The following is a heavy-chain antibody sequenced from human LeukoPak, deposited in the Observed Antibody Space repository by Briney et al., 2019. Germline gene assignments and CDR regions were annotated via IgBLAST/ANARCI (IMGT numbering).Heavy chain of an antibody. CDR3: ARNFHPGNWDY. V-gene: IGHV4-34*01. CDR2: INHSGST. Sequence: SETLSLTCAVYGGSFSGYYWSWIRQPPGKGLEWIGEINHSGSTNYNPSLKSRVTISVDTSKNQFSLKLSSVTAADTAVYYCARNFHPGNWDYWGQGTLVTVSS. D-gene: IGHD1-14*01. J-gene: IGHJ4*02. CDR1: GGSFSGYY.